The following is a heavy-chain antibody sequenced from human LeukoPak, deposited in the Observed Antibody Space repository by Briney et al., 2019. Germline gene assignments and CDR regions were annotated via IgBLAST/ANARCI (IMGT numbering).Heavy chain of an antibody. CDR3: ARDLGSYSSGWYMGFDY. J-gene: IGHJ4*02. D-gene: IGHD6-19*01. CDR1: GFTFSSYG. CDR2: IRYDGGNK. Sequence: GGSLRLSCAASGFTFSSYGMHWVRQAPGKGLEWVAFIRYDGGNKYYADSVKGRFTISRDNSKNSLYLQVNSLRAEDTAIYYCARDLGSYSSGWYMGFDYWGQGTLVTVSS. V-gene: IGHV3-30*02.